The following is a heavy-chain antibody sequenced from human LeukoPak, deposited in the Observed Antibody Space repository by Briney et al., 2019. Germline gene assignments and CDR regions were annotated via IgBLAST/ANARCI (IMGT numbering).Heavy chain of an antibody. CDR2: IIPIFGTA. D-gene: IGHD6-13*01. Sequence: ASVKVSCKASGGTFSSYAISWVRQAPGQGLEWMGGIIPIFGTANYAQKFQGRVTITADKSTSTAYVELSSLRSEDTAVYYCARGGYSSSWLGYYFDYWGQGTLVTVSS. J-gene: IGHJ4*02. CDR1: GGTFSSYA. CDR3: ARGGYSSSWLGYYFDY. V-gene: IGHV1-69*06.